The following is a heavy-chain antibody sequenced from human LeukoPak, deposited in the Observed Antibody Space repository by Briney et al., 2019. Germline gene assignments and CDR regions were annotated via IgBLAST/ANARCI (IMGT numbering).Heavy chain of an antibody. V-gene: IGHV3-23*01. CDR2: ISGSGGST. D-gene: IGHD6-19*01. CDR3: AKYARWLVIGYFDC. Sequence: ETLSLTCSVSGDSISNFYWSWIRQPPGKGLEWVSAISGSGGSTYYADSVKGRFTISRDNSKNTLYLQMNSLRAEDTAVYYCAKYARWLVIGYFDCWGQGTLVTVSS. CDR1: GDSISNFY. J-gene: IGHJ4*02.